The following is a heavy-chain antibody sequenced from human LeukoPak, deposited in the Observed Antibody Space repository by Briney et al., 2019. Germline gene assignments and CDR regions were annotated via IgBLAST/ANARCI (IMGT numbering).Heavy chain of an antibody. CDR1: GFTFDDYA. CDR2: ISWNGGSI. J-gene: IGHJ4*02. CDR3: ARGGNWNYDG. Sequence: GRSLRLSCAASGFTFDDYAMHWVRQAPGKGLEWVSGISWNGGSIGYADSVKGRFTISRDNAKNSLYLQMNSLRAEDTAVYYCARGGNWNYDGWGQGTLVTVSS. D-gene: IGHD1-7*01. V-gene: IGHV3-9*01.